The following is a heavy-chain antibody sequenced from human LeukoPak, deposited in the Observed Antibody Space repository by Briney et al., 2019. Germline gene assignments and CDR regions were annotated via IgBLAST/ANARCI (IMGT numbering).Heavy chain of an antibody. CDR2: INHSGST. CDR1: GGSFSGYY. V-gene: IGHV4-34*01. J-gene: IGHJ5*02. CDR3: ARVWYYYDSSGLNWFDP. Sequence: SETLSLTCAVYGGSFSGYYWSWIRQPPGKGLEWIGEINHSGSTNYNPSLKSRVTISVDTSKNQFSPKLSSVTAADTAVYYCARVWYYYDSSGLNWFDPWGQGTLVTVSS. D-gene: IGHD3-22*01.